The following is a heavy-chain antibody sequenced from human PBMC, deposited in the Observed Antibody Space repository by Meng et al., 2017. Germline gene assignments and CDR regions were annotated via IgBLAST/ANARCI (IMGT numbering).Heavy chain of an antibody. Sequence: GESLKISCAAFGFTFSDYYMSWIRQAPGKGLEWVSYISSSGSTIYYADSVKGRFTISRDNAKNSLYLQMNSLRAEDTAVYYCARDPIPGIAVAGKFFDYWGQGTLVTVSS. CDR2: ISSSGSTI. V-gene: IGHV3-11*04. D-gene: IGHD6-19*01. J-gene: IGHJ4*02. CDR3: ARDPIPGIAVAGKFFDY. CDR1: GFTFSDYY.